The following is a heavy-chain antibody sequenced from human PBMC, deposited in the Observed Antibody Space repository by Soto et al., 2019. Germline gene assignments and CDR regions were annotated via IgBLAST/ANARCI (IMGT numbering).Heavy chain of an antibody. CDR1: GFTVSSSY. CDR2: IYAGGNT. Sequence: GGSLRLSCAASGFTVSSSYMSWVRQAPGKGLEWVSVIYAGGNTNYADSVKGRFTISRDNSKNTLYLQMNSLRVEDTAVYYCAREGCSTSSCRYFNCWGQGTLVTVSS. J-gene: IGHJ4*02. D-gene: IGHD2-2*01. V-gene: IGHV3-53*01. CDR3: AREGCSTSSCRYFNC.